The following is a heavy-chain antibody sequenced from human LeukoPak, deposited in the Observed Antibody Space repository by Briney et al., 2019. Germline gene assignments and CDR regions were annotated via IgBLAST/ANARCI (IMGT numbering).Heavy chain of an antibody. CDR3: ATTSGWLQYYFDY. CDR2: FDPEDGET. CDR1: GYTLNELS. Sequence: GASVKVSCKVSGYTLNELSMHWVRQAPGKGLEWMGGFDPEDGETIYAQKFQGRVTMTEDTSTDTAYMELSSLRSEDTAVYYCATTSGWLQYYFDYWGQGTLVTVSS. D-gene: IGHD5-24*01. V-gene: IGHV1-24*01. J-gene: IGHJ4*02.